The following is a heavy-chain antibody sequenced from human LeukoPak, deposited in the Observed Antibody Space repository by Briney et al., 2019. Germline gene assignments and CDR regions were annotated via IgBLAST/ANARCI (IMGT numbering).Heavy chain of an antibody. CDR1: GFTFDDYG. D-gene: IGHD3-3*01. CDR3: AKDFGPIVGSEDAFDI. J-gene: IGHJ3*02. Sequence: GGSLRLSCAASGFTFDDYGMSWVRQAPGKGLEWVSGINWNGNNTGYADSVKGRFTISRDNARNSLYLQMNSLRAEDTALYYCAKDFGPIVGSEDAFDIWGQGTMVTVSS. CDR2: INWNGNNT. V-gene: IGHV3-20*04.